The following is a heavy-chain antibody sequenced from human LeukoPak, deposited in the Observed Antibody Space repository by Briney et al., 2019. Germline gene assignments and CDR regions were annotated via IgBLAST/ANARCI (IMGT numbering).Heavy chain of an antibody. J-gene: IGHJ4*02. CDR2: IIPILGIA. D-gene: IGHD2-15*01. Sequence: SVKVSCKASGGTFSSYTISWVRQAPGQGLEWMGRIIPILGIANYAQKFQGRVTITADKSTSTAYMELSSLRSEDTAVYYCARSCSGGSCYESDFDCWGQGTLVTVSS. V-gene: IGHV1-69*02. CDR3: ARSCSGGSCYESDFDC. CDR1: GGTFSSYT.